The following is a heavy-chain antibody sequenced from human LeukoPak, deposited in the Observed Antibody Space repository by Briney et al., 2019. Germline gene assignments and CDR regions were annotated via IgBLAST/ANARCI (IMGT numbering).Heavy chain of an antibody. CDR1: GGSFSGYY. D-gene: IGHD3-10*01. J-gene: IGHJ5*02. CDR3: AARGDKVFNWFDP. Sequence: PSETLSLTCAVYGGSFSGYYWSWIRQPPGKGLEWIGEINHSGSTNYNPSLKSRVTISVDTSKTQFSLKLSSVTAADTAVYYCAARGDKVFNWFDPWGQGTLVTVSS. CDR2: INHSGST. V-gene: IGHV4-34*01.